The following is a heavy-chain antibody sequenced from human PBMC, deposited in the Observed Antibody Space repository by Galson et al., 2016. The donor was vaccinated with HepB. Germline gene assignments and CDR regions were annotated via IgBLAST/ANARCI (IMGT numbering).Heavy chain of an antibody. CDR2: ITLSGGHT. Sequence: SVKVSCKASGNSFATSYMHWVRQAPGQGLEWMGIITLSGGHTDYAQKFQGRLSMTRDTSTSTAYMEVSSLRSEDTAVYFCASRPSGGPPFDHWGQGTLVIVSS. CDR3: ASRPSGGPPFDH. J-gene: IGHJ4*02. CDR1: GNSFATSY. D-gene: IGHD2-15*01. V-gene: IGHV1-46*01.